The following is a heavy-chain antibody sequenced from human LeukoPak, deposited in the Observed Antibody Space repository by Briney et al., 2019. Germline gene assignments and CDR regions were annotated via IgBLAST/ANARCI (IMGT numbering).Heavy chain of an antibody. CDR3: AKGSYYDSSGSFYFDY. D-gene: IGHD3-22*01. CDR1: GFTFSSYA. J-gene: IGHJ4*02. CDR2: ISGSGDNT. V-gene: IGHV3-23*01. Sequence: GGSLRLSCAASGFTFSSYAMSWVRQAPGKGLEWVSGISGSGDNTYYADSVKGRFTISSDNSKNTLYVQVNSLGTEDTAAYYCAKGSYYDSSGSFYFDYWGQGTLVTVSS.